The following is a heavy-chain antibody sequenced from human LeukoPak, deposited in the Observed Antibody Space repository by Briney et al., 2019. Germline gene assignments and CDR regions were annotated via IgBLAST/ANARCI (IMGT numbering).Heavy chain of an antibody. CDR3: AGPRTSGWYFGAFDI. CDR2: IYYSGST. D-gene: IGHD6-19*01. J-gene: IGHJ3*02. Sequence: SETLSLTCTVSGGSISSYYWSWIRQPPGKGLEWIGYIYYSGSTNYNPSLKSRVTISVDTSKNQFSLKLSSVTAADTAVYYCAGPRTSGWYFGAFDIWGQGTMVTVSS. V-gene: IGHV4-59*12. CDR1: GGSISSYY.